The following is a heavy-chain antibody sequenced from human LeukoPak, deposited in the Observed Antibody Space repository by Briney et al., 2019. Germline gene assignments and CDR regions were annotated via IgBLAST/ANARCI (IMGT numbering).Heavy chain of an antibody. V-gene: IGHV4-39*01. Sequence: SETLSLTCTVSGGSISSSSYYWGWIRQPPGKGLEWIGNIYYSGSTYYNPSLKSQITLSVDPAKNQVSLKLSSVTAADTAVYYCARRLVRGMRFDPWGQGTLVTVSS. CDR3: ARRLVRGMRFDP. D-gene: IGHD3-10*01. CDR1: GGSISSSSYY. CDR2: IYYSGST. J-gene: IGHJ5*02.